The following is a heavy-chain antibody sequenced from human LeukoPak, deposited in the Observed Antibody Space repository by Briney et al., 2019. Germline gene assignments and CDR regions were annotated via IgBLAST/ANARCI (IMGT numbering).Heavy chain of an antibody. CDR2: ISAYNGNT. CDR1: GYTFTSYG. Sequence: ASVKVSCKASGYTFTSYGISWVRQAPGQGLEWMGWISAYNGNTNYAQKLQGRVTMTTDTSTSTAYMELRSLRSDDTAMYYCARRSSSSFYYYYGMDVWGQGTTVTVSS. D-gene: IGHD6-6*01. CDR3: ARRSSSSFYYYYGMDV. V-gene: IGHV1-18*01. J-gene: IGHJ6*02.